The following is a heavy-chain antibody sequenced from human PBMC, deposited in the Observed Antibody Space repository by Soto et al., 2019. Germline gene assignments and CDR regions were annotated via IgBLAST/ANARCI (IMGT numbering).Heavy chain of an antibody. CDR1: GGSISCYF. CDR3: ARVTRDGYNHDF. J-gene: IGHJ4*02. D-gene: IGHD5-12*01. Sequence: PSETLSLTCTVSGGSISCYFWSWIRQPPGKGLEWVGYISFSGHTNYSPSLKGRVTISVDTSKNQFSLKLNSVTAADTAVYYCARVTRDGYNHDFWGQGTLVTVSS. V-gene: IGHV4-59*01. CDR2: ISFSGHT.